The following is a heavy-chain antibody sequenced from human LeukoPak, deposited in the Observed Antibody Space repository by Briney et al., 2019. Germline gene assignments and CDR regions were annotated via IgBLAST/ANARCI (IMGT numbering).Heavy chain of an antibody. CDR3: VRDLNL. V-gene: IGHV3-66*01. J-gene: IGHJ4*02. CDR1: GFTFSTYT. Sequence: GGSLRLSCAASGFTFSTYTMNWVRQAPGKGLEWVSVIYSGGSTYYADSVKGRFTISRDNSKDTLYLQMNSLRAEDTAVYYCVRDLNLWGQGTLVTVSS. CDR2: IYSGGST.